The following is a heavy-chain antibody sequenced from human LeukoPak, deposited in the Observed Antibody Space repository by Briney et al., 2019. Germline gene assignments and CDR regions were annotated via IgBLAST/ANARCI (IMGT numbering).Heavy chain of an antibody. J-gene: IGHJ6*02. CDR1: GYTFTSYA. CDR2: INAGNGNT. D-gene: IGHD1-26*01. CDR3: AIQVGATLGSNYYYYGMDV. V-gene: IGHV1-3*01. Sequence: GASVKVSCKASGYTFTSYAMHWVRQAPGQRLEWMGWINAGNGNTKYSQKFQGRVTITRDTSASTAYMELSSLRSEDTAVYYCAIQVGATLGSNYYYYGMDVWGQGTTVTVSS.